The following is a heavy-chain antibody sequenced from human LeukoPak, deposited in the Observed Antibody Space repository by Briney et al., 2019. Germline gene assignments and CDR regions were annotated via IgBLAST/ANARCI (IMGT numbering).Heavy chain of an antibody. D-gene: IGHD2-2*01. J-gene: IGHJ6*02. Sequence: GGSLRLSCAASGFTFSNYGMNWVRQAPGKGLEWISYISSSGSLIYYADSVKGRFTISRDDAKNSLYLQMNSLRDEDTAVYYCARAKVVCSSTSCGYYYGMDVWGQGTTVTVSS. V-gene: IGHV3-48*02. CDR2: ISSSGSLI. CDR1: GFTFSNYG. CDR3: ARAKVVCSSTSCGYYYGMDV.